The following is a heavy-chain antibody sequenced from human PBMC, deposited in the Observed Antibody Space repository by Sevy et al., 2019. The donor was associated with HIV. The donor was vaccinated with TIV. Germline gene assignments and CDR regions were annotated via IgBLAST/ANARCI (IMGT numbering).Heavy chain of an antibody. CDR1: GFTFSTST. D-gene: IGHD2-15*01. J-gene: IGHJ4*02. V-gene: IGHV3-21*04. Sequence: GGSLRLSCAASGFTFSTSTMNWVRQAPGKGLEWVSLITSSSSYIFHADSVKGRFTISRDNAKNSLFLQMNSLRVEDTAVYYCVRDGWNYWGQGTLVTVSS. CDR2: ITSSSSYI. CDR3: VRDGWNY.